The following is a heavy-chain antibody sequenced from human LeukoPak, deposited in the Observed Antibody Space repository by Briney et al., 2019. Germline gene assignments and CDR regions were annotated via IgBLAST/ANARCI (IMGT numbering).Heavy chain of an antibody. CDR2: ISSNGGST. D-gene: IGHD6-13*01. CDR3: ATGSSWSLFDY. Sequence: GGPLRLSCAASGFTFSSYAMHWVRQAPGKGLEYVSAISSNGGSTYYANSVKGRFTISRDNSKNTLYLQMGSLRAEDMAVYYCATGSSWSLFDYWGQGTLVTVSS. J-gene: IGHJ4*02. CDR1: GFTFSSYA. V-gene: IGHV3-64*01.